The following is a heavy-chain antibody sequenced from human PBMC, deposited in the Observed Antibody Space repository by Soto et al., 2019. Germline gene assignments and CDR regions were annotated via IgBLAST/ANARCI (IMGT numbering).Heavy chain of an antibody. Sequence: EVQLLESGGGLVQPGGSLRLSCAASGFTFSSYAMSWVRQAPGKGLEWVSAIGASGAGTYYADSVKGRFTISRDNSKNTLYLQMNSLRAEDTAVYYCALVVVTPLWGQGTLVTVSS. D-gene: IGHD3-22*01. J-gene: IGHJ4*02. CDR3: ALVVVTPL. CDR2: IGASGAGT. V-gene: IGHV3-23*01. CDR1: GFTFSSYA.